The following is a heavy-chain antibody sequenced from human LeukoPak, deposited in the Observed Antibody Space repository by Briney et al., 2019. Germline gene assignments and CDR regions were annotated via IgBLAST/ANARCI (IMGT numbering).Heavy chain of an antibody. CDR1: GFSFSSYG. J-gene: IGHJ4*02. V-gene: IGHV3-33*01. CDR2: IWYDGSNK. CDR3: ARESGVRGVIDY. D-gene: IGHD3-10*01. Sequence: GGSLRLSCAASGFSFSSYGMEWVRQAPGKGLEWVALIWYDGSNKYYADSVKSRFTISRDNSKNTLYLQMNSLRAEDTAVYYCARESGVRGVIDYWGQGTLVTVSS.